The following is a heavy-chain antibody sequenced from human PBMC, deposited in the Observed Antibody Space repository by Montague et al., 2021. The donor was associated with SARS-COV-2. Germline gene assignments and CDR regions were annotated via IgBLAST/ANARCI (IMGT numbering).Heavy chain of an antibody. CDR3: ARHYGDYSCDAFTF. J-gene: IGHJ3*01. CDR1: GDSISYRSYY. Sequence: SETLSLTCTVSGDSISYRSYYWGWIRQPPGKGLEWIGTVSYSGSTYYNPSLKSRVTIYVDTSKNQFSLELTSVTAADTAIYYCARHYGDYSCDAFTFWGQGTLVTVSS. D-gene: IGHD4-17*01. CDR2: VSYSGST. V-gene: IGHV4-39*01.